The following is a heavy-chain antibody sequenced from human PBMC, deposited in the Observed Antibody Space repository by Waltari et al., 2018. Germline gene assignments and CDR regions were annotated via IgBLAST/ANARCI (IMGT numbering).Heavy chain of an antibody. CDR3: ASGLGYMDY. Sequence: QVQLVESGGGVVQPGRSLRLSCAASGFTFSSYGMHWVGQAPGKGLEWVAVIWYDGSNKYYADVVKGRFTISRDNSKNTLYLQINSLRAEDTAVYYCASGLGYMDYWGQGTLVTVSS. J-gene: IGHJ4*02. CDR2: IWYDGSNK. D-gene: IGHD1-1*01. V-gene: IGHV3-33*01. CDR1: GFTFSSYG.